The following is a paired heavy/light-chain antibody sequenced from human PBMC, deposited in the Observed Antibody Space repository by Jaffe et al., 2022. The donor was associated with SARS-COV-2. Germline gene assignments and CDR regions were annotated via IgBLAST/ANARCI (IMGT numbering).Light chain of an antibody. CDR3: MQSTQLPLT. V-gene: IGKV2D-29*01. Sequence: DIVMTQTPLSLSVTPGQPASISCKSSQSLLHNNGKTYLYWYLQKPGQPPQLLIYGVSNRFSGVPDRFSGSGSGTDFTLKIGRVEAEDVGVYYCMQSTQLPLTFGGGTKVEIK. J-gene: IGKJ4*01. CDR1: QSLLHNNGKTY. CDR2: GVS.
Heavy chain of an antibody. CDR3: ARGDPKSGSWHYTTTYDY. V-gene: IGHV3-64*01. D-gene: IGHD1-7*01. Sequence: EVQLVESGGGLVQPGGSLRLSCAASGFTFSDYAMHWVRQAPGKGLEYVSVITSDGGNTYYANSVKGRFTISRDNSKNTLYLQMGSLRAEDMAVYYCARGDPKSGSWHYTTTYDYWGQGTLVTVSS. J-gene: IGHJ4*02. CDR2: ITSDGGNT. CDR1: GFTFSDYA.